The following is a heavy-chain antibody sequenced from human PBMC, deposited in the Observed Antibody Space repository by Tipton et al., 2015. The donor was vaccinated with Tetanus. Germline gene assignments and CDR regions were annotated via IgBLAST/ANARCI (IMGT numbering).Heavy chain of an antibody. Sequence: TLSLTCAVRGGSFSDNFWSWIRQSPGKGLEWIGESNHAGSTNYNPSLKSRVTISVDTSKKQFSLRLDSVTAADTAVYYCAAAVVRWFDPWGQGTLVTVSS. CDR2: SNHAGST. J-gene: IGHJ5*02. D-gene: IGHD6-13*01. CDR3: AAAVVRWFDP. CDR1: GGSFSDNF. V-gene: IGHV4-34*06.